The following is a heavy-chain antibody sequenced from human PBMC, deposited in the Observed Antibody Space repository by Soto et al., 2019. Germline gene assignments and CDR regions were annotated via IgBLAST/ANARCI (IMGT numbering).Heavy chain of an antibody. CDR1: GGSITQRDSY. J-gene: IGHJ3*01. CDR3: SRRVTDCSGGSCYLHAGGFDV. Sequence: QFYLQESGPGLMRPSGTLSLSCTVSGGSITQRDSYWVWVRQPPGKGLEWVGTIYYSGTTYYNPSRRGRTTLSVDSSNNLFSLGVRSVTAADTGVYYCSRRVTDCSGGSCYLHAGGFDVWGHGTMVTVSP. V-gene: IGHV4-39*02. D-gene: IGHD2-15*01. CDR2: IYYSGTT.